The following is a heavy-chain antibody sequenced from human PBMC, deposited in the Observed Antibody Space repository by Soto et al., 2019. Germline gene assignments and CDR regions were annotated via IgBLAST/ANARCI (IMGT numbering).Heavy chain of an antibody. D-gene: IGHD3-9*01. CDR1: GFTFTNYG. V-gene: IGHV3-30-3*01. J-gene: IGHJ4*02. CDR3: ARDFSAIYGSDY. Sequence: LRLSCAASGFTFTNYGLHWVRQAPGKGLEWVALISSDGSNKYYADSVKGRFTISRDNSKNTLYLQMNSLRVEDTAVYYCARDFSAIYGSDYWGQGTLVTVSS. CDR2: ISSDGSNK.